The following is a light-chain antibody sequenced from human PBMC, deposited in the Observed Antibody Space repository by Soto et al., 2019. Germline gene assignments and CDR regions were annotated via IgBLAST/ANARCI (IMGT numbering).Light chain of an antibody. V-gene: IGKV1-5*01. CDR1: QSISSW. CDR2: DAS. J-gene: IGKJ2*01. CDR3: QQYNSYPYT. Sequence: DIQMTQSPSTLSVSVGDRVTITCRASQSISSWLAWYQQRPGRAPNLLISDASTLESGVPSRFSGSRSGTEFTLTISSLRPDDFTTYYCQQYNSYPYTFGQGTKVDIK.